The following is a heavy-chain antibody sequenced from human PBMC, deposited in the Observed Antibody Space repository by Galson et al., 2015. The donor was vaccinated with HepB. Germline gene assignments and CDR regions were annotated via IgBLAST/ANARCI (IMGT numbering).Heavy chain of an antibody. CDR2: ISSGGGST. CDR1: GFTFSSYA. Sequence: SLRLSCAASGFTFSSYAMSWVRQAPGRGLEWVSTISSGGGSTNYADSVKGRFTVSRDNSKNTLYLQLNSLRAEDTAVYYCAKGHLTSGELLRFDYWGQGTLVTVSS. CDR3: AKGHLTSGELLRFDY. J-gene: IGHJ4*02. V-gene: IGHV3-23*01. D-gene: IGHD1-26*01.